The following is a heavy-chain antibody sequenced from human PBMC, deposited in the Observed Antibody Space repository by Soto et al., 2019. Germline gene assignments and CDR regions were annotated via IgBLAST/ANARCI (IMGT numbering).Heavy chain of an antibody. D-gene: IGHD3-3*01. CDR1: GYTFTSYY. V-gene: IGHV1-46*01. Sequence: ASVKVSCKASGYTFTSYYMHWVRQAPGQGLEWMGIINPSGGSTSYAQKFQGRVTMTRDTSTSTVYMELSSPRSEDTAVYYCARGARFFGVVIPFDYWGQGTLVTVSS. CDR3: ARGARFFGVVIPFDY. J-gene: IGHJ4*02. CDR2: INPSGGST.